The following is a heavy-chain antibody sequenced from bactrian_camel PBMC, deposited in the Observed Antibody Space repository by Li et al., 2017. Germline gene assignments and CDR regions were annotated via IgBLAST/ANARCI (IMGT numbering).Heavy chain of an antibody. V-gene: IGHV3S9*01. CDR3: AAARRRGLGLGESSGGHCHRELQESAS. Sequence: VQLVESGGGSVQAGGSLRLSCVASGFGDGGYCMGWVRQVPGKEREGVAVIDRDGTTTYADSAKGRFTASKDQYKKALNLQMHSLKPEDSAIYYCAAARRRGLGLGESSGGHCHRELQESASWGQGTQVTVS. CDR2: IDRDGTT. D-gene: IGHD2*01. J-gene: IGHJ4*01. CDR1: GFGDGGYC.